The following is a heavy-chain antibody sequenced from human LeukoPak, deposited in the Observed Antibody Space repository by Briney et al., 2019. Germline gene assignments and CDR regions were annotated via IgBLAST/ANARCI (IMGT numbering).Heavy chain of an antibody. J-gene: IGHJ3*02. CDR1: GYTFTSYG. D-gene: IGHD1-7*01. CDR2: ISAYNGNT. CDR3: ARGITGTRMRGDAFDI. Sequence: ASVKVSCKASGYTFTSYGISWVRQAPGQGLEWMGWISAYNGNTNYAQKFQGRVTITTDESTSTAYMELSSLRSEDTAVYYCARGITGTRMRGDAFDIWGQGTMVTVSS. V-gene: IGHV1-18*01.